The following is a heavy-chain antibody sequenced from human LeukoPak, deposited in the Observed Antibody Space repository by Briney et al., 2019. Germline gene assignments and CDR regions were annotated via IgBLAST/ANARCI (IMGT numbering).Heavy chain of an antibody. Sequence: PSQTLSLTCAVSGGSISSGGYSWSWIRQHPGKGLEWIGYIYYSGSTNYNPSLKSRVTISVDTSKNQFSLKLSSVTAADTAVYYCARAGLMVRGVIRGIFFDCWGQGTLVTVSS. J-gene: IGHJ4*02. CDR2: IYYSGST. CDR3: ARAGLMVRGVIRGIFFDC. D-gene: IGHD3-10*01. V-gene: IGHV4-31*11. CDR1: GGSISSGGYS.